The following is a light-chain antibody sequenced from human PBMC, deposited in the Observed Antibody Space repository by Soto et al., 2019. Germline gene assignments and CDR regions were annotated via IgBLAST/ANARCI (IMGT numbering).Light chain of an antibody. CDR3: QQFFDLPYT. CDR2: GAS. J-gene: IGKJ2*01. V-gene: IGKV3-15*01. Sequence: EIVVTQSPATLSVSPGERATLSCRARQSVSDNLAWYQQRPGQAPRLLIHGASTRATGIPARFSGSGYGREFTLTISSLQSEDVAMYYWQQFFDLPYTFGQGTKLEIK. CDR1: QSVSDN.